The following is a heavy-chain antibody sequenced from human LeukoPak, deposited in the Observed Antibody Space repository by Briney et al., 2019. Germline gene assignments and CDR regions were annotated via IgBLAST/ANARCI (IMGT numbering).Heavy chain of an antibody. CDR3: ARDGSGWYHYFDY. CDR2: ISSSGSTI. V-gene: IGHV3-48*03. D-gene: IGHD6-19*01. J-gene: IGHJ4*02. CDR1: GFTFSSYE. Sequence: GGSLRLSCAASGFTFSSYEVNWVRQAPGKGLEWVSYISSSGSTIYYADSVKGRFTISRDNAKNSLYLQMNSLRAEDTAVYYCARDGSGWYHYFDYWGQGTLVTVSS.